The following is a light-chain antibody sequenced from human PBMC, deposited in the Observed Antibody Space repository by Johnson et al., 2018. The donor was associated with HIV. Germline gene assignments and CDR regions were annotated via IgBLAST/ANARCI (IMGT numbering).Light chain of an antibody. CDR2: DNS. CDR1: SSNIGNNY. J-gene: IGLJ1*01. V-gene: IGLV1-51*01. Sequence: QSVLTHPPSVSAAPGQKVTISCSGSSSNIGNNYVSWYQQLPGTAPKLLIYDNSKRPSGIPDRFSGSQSGTSATLGITGLQTGDEADYYCGTSDSSLSGVFGTGTKVTVL. CDR3: GTSDSSLSGV.